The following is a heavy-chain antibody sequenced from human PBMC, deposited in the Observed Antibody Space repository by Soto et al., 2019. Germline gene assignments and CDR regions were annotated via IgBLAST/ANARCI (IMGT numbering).Heavy chain of an antibody. J-gene: IGHJ5*02. Sequence: QVQLVQSGAEVKKPGASVKVSCKVSGYTLTELSMHWVRQAPGKGLEWMGGFDPEDGETIYAQKFQGRVTMNEDTSTDTAYRELSSLRSEDTAVYYCATDRPIFGVAVNWFDPWGQGTLVTVSS. V-gene: IGHV1-24*01. CDR1: GYTLTELS. CDR3: ATDRPIFGVAVNWFDP. CDR2: FDPEDGET. D-gene: IGHD3-3*01.